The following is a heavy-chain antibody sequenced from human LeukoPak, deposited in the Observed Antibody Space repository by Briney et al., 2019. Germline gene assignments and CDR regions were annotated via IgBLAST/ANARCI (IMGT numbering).Heavy chain of an antibody. D-gene: IGHD1-1*01. Sequence: QPGGSLRLSCAASGFTFSTYDMNWVRQAPGKGLEWVSYIHSGGETIFYADSVKGRFTISRDIAKNSLYLQMNSLRAEDTAVYYCAKKLTGTIYFASWGQGTLVTVSS. CDR2: IHSGGETI. V-gene: IGHV3-48*03. CDR1: GFTFSTYD. CDR3: AKKLTGTIYFAS. J-gene: IGHJ4*02.